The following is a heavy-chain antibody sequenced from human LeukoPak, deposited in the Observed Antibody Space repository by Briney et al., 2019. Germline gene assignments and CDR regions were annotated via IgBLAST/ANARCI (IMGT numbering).Heavy chain of an antibody. CDR2: IYHSGST. CDR3: ARGWYYYDSSGYYYSWFDP. J-gene: IGHJ5*02. V-gene: IGHV4-4*02. D-gene: IGHD3-22*01. Sequence: SGTLSLTCAVSGGSISSSNWWSWVRQPPGKGLEWIGEIYHSGSTNYNPSLKSRVTISVDTSKNQFSLKLSSVTAADTAVYYCARGWYYYDSSGYYYSWFDPWGQGTLVTVSS. CDR1: GGSISSSNW.